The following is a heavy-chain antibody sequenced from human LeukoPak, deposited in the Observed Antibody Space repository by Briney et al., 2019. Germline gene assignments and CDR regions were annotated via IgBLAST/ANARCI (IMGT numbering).Heavy chain of an antibody. CDR1: GYTFTNYG. CDR2: ISTYSGHT. J-gene: IGHJ5*02. D-gene: IGHD4-23*01. V-gene: IGHV1-18*01. CDR3: ARDHAAGWELPLNWFDP. Sequence: ASVKVSCKASGYTFTNYGINWVRQAPGQGLEWMGWISTYSGHTNYAQKLQGRVTMTTDTSTSTAYMELRSLRSDDTAVYYCARDHAAGWELPLNWFDPWGQGTLVTVSS.